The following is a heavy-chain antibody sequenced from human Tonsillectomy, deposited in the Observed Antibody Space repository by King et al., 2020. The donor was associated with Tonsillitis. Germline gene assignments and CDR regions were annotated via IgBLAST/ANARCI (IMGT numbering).Heavy chain of an antibody. V-gene: IGHV1-2*02. D-gene: IGHD2-2*01. CDR3: ASLGYCSSTSCYLGYYMDV. Sequence: VQLVESGAEVKKPGASVKVSCKASGYTFTGYYMHWVRQAPGQGLEWMGWINPNSGGTNYAQKFQGRVTMTRDTSISTAYMGLSRLRSADTAVYSCASLGYCSSTSCYLGYYMDVWGKGTTVTVSS. J-gene: IGHJ6*03. CDR2: INPNSGGT. CDR1: GYTFTGYY.